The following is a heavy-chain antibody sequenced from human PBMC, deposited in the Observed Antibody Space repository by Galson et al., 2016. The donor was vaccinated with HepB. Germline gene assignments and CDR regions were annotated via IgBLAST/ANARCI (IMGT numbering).Heavy chain of an antibody. D-gene: IGHD5-12*01. CDR1: GDSVSSSSAA. CDR2: TYFRSRWYN. CDR3: ARADQDLVALAGAIYYYYAMDV. Sequence: CAISGDSVSSSSAAWNWIRQSPSRGLEWLGRTYFRSRWYNDYAVSVKSRITINPDTSKNQFSLQLTSVTPEDTAVYYCARADQDLVALAGAIYYYYAMDVWGQGTTGTVAS. V-gene: IGHV6-1*01. J-gene: IGHJ6*02.